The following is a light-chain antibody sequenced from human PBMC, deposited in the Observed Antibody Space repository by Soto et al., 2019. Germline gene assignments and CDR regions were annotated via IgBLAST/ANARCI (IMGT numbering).Light chain of an antibody. J-gene: IGKJ1*01. Sequence: EVVLTQSPGTLSLSPGERATLSCRASQNIRGNELAWYQQKPGQAPRLLIYRGSTRATGIPDRFSGRGSGTDFTLTIPRLEPEDFAVNYCQDYGASAPWTFGQGTKVEIK. V-gene: IGKV3-20*01. CDR2: RGS. CDR1: QNIRGNE. CDR3: QDYGASAPWT.